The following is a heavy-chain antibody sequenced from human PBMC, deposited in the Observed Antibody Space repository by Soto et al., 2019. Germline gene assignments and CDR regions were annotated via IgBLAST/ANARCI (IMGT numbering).Heavy chain of an antibody. D-gene: IGHD3-10*01. V-gene: IGHV3-30*18. CDR2: ISYDGSNK. Sequence: VQLVESGGVLVQPGGSLRLSCAASGFSFSSYGMHWVRQAPGKGLEWVAVISYDGSNKYYADSVKGRFTISRDNSKNTLYLQMNSLRAEDTAVYYCAKLEDGSGSYYYDYWGQGTLVTVSS. CDR3: AKLEDGSGSYYYDY. CDR1: GFSFSSYG. J-gene: IGHJ4*02.